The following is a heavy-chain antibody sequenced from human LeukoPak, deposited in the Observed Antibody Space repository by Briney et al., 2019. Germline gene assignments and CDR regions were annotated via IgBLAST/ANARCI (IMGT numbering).Heavy chain of an antibody. CDR1: GGSISSYY. CDR2: IYTSGST. V-gene: IGHV4-4*07. Sequence: SETLSLTCTVSGGSISSYYWSWIRQPAGKGLEWIGRIYTSGSTNYNPSLKSRVTMSVDTSKNQFSLKLSSVTAADTAVYYCARDRFENLYDFWSGYTLGYGVDVWGQGTTVTVSS. J-gene: IGHJ6*02. CDR3: ARDRFENLYDFWSGYTLGYGVDV. D-gene: IGHD3-3*01.